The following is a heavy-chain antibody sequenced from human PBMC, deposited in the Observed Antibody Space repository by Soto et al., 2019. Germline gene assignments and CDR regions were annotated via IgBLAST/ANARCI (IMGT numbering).Heavy chain of an antibody. CDR1: GYTFTSYY. D-gene: IGHD2-2*01. CDR2: INPSGGST. V-gene: IGHV1-46*01. Sequence: QVQLVQSGAEVKKPGASVKVSCKASGYTFTSYYMHWVRQAPGQGLEWMGIINPSGGSTSYAQKFQGRVTMTRDTSTSTVYMELSSLRSEDTAVYYCARYCSSTSCYYYGMDVWGQGTTVTVSS. J-gene: IGHJ6*02. CDR3: ARYCSSTSCYYYGMDV.